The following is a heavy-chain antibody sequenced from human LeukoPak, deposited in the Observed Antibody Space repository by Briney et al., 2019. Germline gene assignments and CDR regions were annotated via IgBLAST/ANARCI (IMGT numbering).Heavy chain of an antibody. CDR3: ARDPSPYSSSWYGGHYYYYYMDV. CDR2: ISAYNGNT. D-gene: IGHD6-13*01. Sequence: ASVKVSCKASGYTFTSYGISWVRQAPGQGLEWMGWISAYNGNTNYAQKLQGRVTMTTDTSTSTAYMELRSLRSDDTAVYYCARDPSPYSSSWYGGHYYYYYMDVWGKGTTVTVSS. J-gene: IGHJ6*03. V-gene: IGHV1-18*01. CDR1: GYTFTSYG.